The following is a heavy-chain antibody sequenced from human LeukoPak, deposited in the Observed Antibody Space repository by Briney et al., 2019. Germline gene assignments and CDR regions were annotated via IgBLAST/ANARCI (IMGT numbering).Heavy chain of an antibody. CDR3: ARRLTQYDCFDP. Sequence: SETLSLTCTVSGGSISSYYWSWIRQPPGKGLEWIGYIYYSGSTNYNPSLKSRVTISLDTSKNQFSLHLNSVTPEDTAVYYCARRLTQYDCFDPWGQGILVTVSS. CDR2: IYYSGST. CDR1: GGSISSYY. J-gene: IGHJ5*02. V-gene: IGHV4-59*12. D-gene: IGHD2-2*01.